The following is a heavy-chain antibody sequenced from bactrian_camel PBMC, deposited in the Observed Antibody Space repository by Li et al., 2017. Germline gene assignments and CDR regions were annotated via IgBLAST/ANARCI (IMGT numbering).Heavy chain of an antibody. CDR2: IYSDGSLT. V-gene: IGHV3-2*01. J-gene: IGHJ4*01. D-gene: IGHD5*01. CDR1: GSTRRLGI. CDR3: AADPGSGNGRETWVGYVPAFLY. Sequence: LVESGGGSVQTGGSLRLSCAASGSTRRLGIMSWVRQAPGKAMEWVASIYSDGSLTNYADSVKGRFTISRDNAKNTVYLLMNSLKPEDTAMYYCAADPGSGNGRETWVGYVPAFLYSGQGTQVTVS.